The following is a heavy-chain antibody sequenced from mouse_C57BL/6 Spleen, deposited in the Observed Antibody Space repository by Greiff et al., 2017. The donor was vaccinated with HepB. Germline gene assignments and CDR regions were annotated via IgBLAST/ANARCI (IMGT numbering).Heavy chain of an antibody. D-gene: IGHD1-1*01. V-gene: IGHV5-17*01. CDR2: ISSGSSTI. CDR1: GFTFSDYG. Sequence: EVKLMESGGGLVKPGGSLKLSCAASGFTFSDYGMHWVRQAPEKGLEWVAYISSGSSTIYYADTVKGRFTISRDNAKNTLFLQMTSLRSEDTAMYYGARYTVVYYYAMDYWGQGTSVTVSS. CDR3: ARYTVVYYYAMDY. J-gene: IGHJ4*01.